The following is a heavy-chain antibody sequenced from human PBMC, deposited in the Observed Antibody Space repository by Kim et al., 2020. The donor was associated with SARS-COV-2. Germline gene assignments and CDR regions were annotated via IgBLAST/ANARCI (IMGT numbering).Heavy chain of an antibody. D-gene: IGHD3-22*01. J-gene: IGHJ6*02. CDR3: AGGDSSGYYGWYYYGMDV. CDR2: INHSRST. CDR1: GGSFSGYY. V-gene: IGHV4-34*01. Sequence: SESLSLTCAVYGGSFSGYYWSWIRQPPGKGLEWIGEINHSRSTNYNPSLKSRVTISVDTSKNQFSLKLSSVTAADTAVYYCAGGDSSGYYGWYYYGMDVWGQGTTVTVSS.